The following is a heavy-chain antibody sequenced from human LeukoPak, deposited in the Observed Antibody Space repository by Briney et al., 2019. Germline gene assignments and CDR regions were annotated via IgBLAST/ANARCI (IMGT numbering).Heavy chain of an antibody. V-gene: IGHV3-30*18. CDR1: GFTFSSYG. J-gene: IGHJ1*01. Sequence: GGSLRLSCAASGFTFSSYGMHWVRQAPGKGLEWGAVISYDGSNKYYADSVKGRFTISRDNSKNTLYLQMNSLRAEDTAVYYCAKVGAGDRSPAFQHWGLGTLVTVSS. CDR3: AKVGAGDRSPAFQH. CDR2: ISYDGSNK. D-gene: IGHD2-21*01.